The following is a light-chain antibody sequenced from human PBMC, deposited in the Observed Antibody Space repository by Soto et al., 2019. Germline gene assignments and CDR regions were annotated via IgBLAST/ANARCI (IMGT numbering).Light chain of an antibody. CDR2: DAV. V-gene: IGKV3-20*01. CDR3: HQYGSSLGT. J-gene: IGKJ2*01. CDR1: QSVTGTN. Sequence: IVLTQSPVTLSLSPGEGATLSCRASQSVTGTNLAWYQQRAGQAPRLLIYDAVRRATGIPDRFSGSGSGTDFTLTISRLEPEDFEVDYCHQYGSSLGTFGQGTKVEV.